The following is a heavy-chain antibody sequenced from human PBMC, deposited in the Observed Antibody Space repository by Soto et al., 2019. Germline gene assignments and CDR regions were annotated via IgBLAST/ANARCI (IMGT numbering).Heavy chain of an antibody. J-gene: IGHJ4*02. CDR2: IIPIFGTA. D-gene: IGHD3-10*01. CDR3: AGDYYGSGSYYNDY. V-gene: IGHV1-69*06. CDR1: GGTFSSYA. Sequence: KVSCKASGGTFSSYAISWVRQAPGQGLEWMGGIIPIFGTANYAQKFQGRVTITADKSTSTAYMELSSLRSEDTAVYYCAGDYYGSGSYYNDYWGQGTLVTVSS.